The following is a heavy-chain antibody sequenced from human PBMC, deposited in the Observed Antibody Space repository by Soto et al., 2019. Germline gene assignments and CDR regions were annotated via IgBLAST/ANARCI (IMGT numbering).Heavy chain of an antibody. D-gene: IGHD2-21*01. V-gene: IGHV4-31*03. CDR1: GASISSTGYY. J-gene: IGHJ5*02. CDR3: ARVVVSATLKWFDP. Sequence: KPSETLSLTCTVSGASISSTGYYWSWIRHHPGKGLGWIGYIEDNGSTDYSPSLGSRVMISLDTSENHFSLILNSVTFADTAVYFCARVVVSATLKWFDPWGQGTLVTVSS. CDR2: IEDNGST.